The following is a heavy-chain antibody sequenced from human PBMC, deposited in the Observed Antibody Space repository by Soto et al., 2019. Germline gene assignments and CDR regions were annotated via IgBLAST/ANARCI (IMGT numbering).Heavy chain of an antibody. CDR2: ISGSGGNT. Sequence: EVHLLESGGGLVKPGGSQRLSCVASGFTFNSYAMSWVRQAPGRGLEWVSGISGSGGNTYYADSVKGRFTISRDNSKDTLHLQMTSLRAKDTALYYCAQGRGGSLYNYGGGPDNWGQGTLLTVSS. CDR1: GFTFNSYA. D-gene: IGHD5-18*01. J-gene: IGHJ4*02. V-gene: IGHV3-23*01. CDR3: AQGRGGSLYNYGGGPDN.